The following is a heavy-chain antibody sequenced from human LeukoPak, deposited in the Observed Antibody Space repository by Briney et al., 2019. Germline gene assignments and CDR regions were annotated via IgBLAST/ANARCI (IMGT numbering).Heavy chain of an antibody. V-gene: IGHV5-10-1*01. D-gene: IGHD2-15*01. CDR3: ARRLQRHFDY. CDR1: GYSFTSYW. CDR2: VDPSDSYT. J-gene: IGHJ4*02. Sequence: GESLRISCKGSGYSFTSYWISWVRQMPGKGLEWMGRVDPSDSYTNYSPSFQGHVTISVDMSISTAYLQWSSLRASDTAMYYCARRLQRHFDYWGQGTLVTVSS.